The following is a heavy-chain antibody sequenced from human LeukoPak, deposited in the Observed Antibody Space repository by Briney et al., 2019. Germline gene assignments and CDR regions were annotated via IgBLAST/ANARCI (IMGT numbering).Heavy chain of an antibody. V-gene: IGHV4-39*01. CDR3: ARGVTMIVVVIHDWYFDL. D-gene: IGHD3-22*01. CDR2: IYYSRST. CDR1: GGSISSSSYY. Sequence: SETLSLTCTVSGGSISSSSYYWGWIRQPPRKGLEWIGSIYYSRSTYYNPSLKSRVTISVDTSKNQFSLKLSSLTAADTAVYYCARGVTMIVVVIHDWYFDLWGRGTLVTVSS. J-gene: IGHJ2*01.